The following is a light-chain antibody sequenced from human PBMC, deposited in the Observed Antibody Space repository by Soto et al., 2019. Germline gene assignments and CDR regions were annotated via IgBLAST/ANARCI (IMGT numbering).Light chain of an antibody. CDR2: DVS. V-gene: IGLV2-14*03. CDR3: SSYTTSTTWV. J-gene: IGLJ3*02. Sequence: QSALTQPASVSGSPGQSIAISCTGTSSDVGGYNYVSWYQQHPGKAPKLMIYDVSNRPSGVSNRFSGSKSGNTASLTISGLQADDEDDYYCSSYTTSTTWVFGGGTKRTVL. CDR1: SSDVGGYNY.